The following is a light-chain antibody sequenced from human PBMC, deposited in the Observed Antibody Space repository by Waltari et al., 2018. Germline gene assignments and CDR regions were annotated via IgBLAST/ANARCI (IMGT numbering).Light chain of an antibody. V-gene: IGLV2-23*01. CDR3: CSYAGTWL. CDR1: NNDVGTYDL. CDR2: QGT. J-gene: IGLJ3*02. Sequence: QSALTQPASMSASPGQSITISCTATNNDVGTYDLVSWYQQHPGRAPKLLICQGTKRPSEVSGRFSGSKFADTASLTISGLQPEDEADYYCCSYAGTWLFGGGTKVTVL.